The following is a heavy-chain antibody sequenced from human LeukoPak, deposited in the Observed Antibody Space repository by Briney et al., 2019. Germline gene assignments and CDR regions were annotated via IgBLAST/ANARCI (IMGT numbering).Heavy chain of an antibody. D-gene: IGHD3-22*01. CDR3: ATHIHDSGGYPALGY. J-gene: IGHJ4*02. V-gene: IGHV3-11*01. CDR2: ISSSGGSL. Sequence: AGGSLSLSCAASGFTFSDYYMSWIRQAPGKGLEWVSYISSSGGSLYYADSVKGRFIISRDNSKNTLYLQMNSLRAEDTAVYYCATHIHDSGGYPALGYWGQGTLVTVSS. CDR1: GFTFSDYY.